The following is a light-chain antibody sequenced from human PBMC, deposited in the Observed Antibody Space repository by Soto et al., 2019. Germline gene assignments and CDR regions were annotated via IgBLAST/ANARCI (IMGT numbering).Light chain of an antibody. CDR1: QSVASSY. CDR2: SAS. J-gene: IGKJ1*01. Sequence: EVVLTQSPGTLSLSPGERVTLSCRASQSVASSYLARYQQKPGRAPRLLFYSASSRVTGIPDRFSGSGSGTDFTLSISTLEREDVAVYYGHHVCSLPETFGQGT. V-gene: IGKV3-20*01. CDR3: HHVCSLPET.